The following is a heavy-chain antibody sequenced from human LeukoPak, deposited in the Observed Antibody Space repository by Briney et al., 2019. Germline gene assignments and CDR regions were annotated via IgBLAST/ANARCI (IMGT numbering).Heavy chain of an antibody. D-gene: IGHD2-15*01. CDR3: ARDGEGDQGWDY. Sequence: NPSGTLSLSCTVSGVFIVRHYWIWLRQTPGKGLEWIGQISYSGSTNYNPSLKSRVTISLDRSMNQVSLRLSSVTAADTAVYYCARDGEGDQGWDYWGQGTLVTVSP. CDR1: GVFIVRHY. J-gene: IGHJ4*02. V-gene: IGHV4-59*11. CDR2: ISYSGST.